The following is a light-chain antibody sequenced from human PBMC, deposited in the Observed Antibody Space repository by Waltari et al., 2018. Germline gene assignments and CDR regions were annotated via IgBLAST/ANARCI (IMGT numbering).Light chain of an antibody. V-gene: IGKV3-15*01. Sequence: ETMLTQSPATLSVSPGELATLSCRASQTVSINLAWYQQTPGQPPMLLLYGASTRANGIPARVSGSGYGTEFTLTISSLQSEDFAIYYCQKYNNWPPATFGLGTKVEIK. CDR3: QKYNNWPPAT. CDR1: QTVSIN. J-gene: IGKJ1*01. CDR2: GAS.